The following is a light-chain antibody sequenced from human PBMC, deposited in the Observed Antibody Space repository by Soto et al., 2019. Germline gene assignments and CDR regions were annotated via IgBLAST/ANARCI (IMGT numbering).Light chain of an antibody. CDR3: QQYNRYPHT. CDR1: QSISSW. J-gene: IGKJ2*01. CDR2: DAS. V-gene: IGKV1-5*01. Sequence: DIQMTQSPATLSASVGDRVTITCRASQSISSWLAWYQQKPGKAPKLLVYDASSLESGVPARFSGSGSGTEFTLPISSLQPDDSATYYCQQYNRYPHTFGQGTKLEIK.